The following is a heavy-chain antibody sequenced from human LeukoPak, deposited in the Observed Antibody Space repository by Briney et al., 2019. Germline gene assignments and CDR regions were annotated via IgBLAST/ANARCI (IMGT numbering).Heavy chain of an antibody. J-gene: IGHJ4*02. CDR3: ARGESYFDY. Sequence: SETLSLTCTVSGGSISSYYWSWLRQPPGKGLEWIGYIYYSGSTNYNPSLKSRVTISVDTSKNQFSLKLRSVTAADTAVYYCARGESYFDYWGQGTLVTVSS. V-gene: IGHV4-59*01. CDR2: IYYSGST. CDR1: GGSISSYY.